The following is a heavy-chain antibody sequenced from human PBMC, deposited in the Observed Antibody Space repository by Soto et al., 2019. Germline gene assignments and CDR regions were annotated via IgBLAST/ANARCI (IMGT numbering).Heavy chain of an antibody. CDR2: VDGRGTSA. Sequence: EVQLLESGGGLVQPGGSLSLSCAASGFAFSVYAMSWVRQAPGKGPQWVAAVDGRGTSAYYADSVEGRFTISRDNSKNAVSLQLSSQRAEDTAVYYCAKNLLGGSYHEGYFDDWGQGTRVTVSS. CDR3: AKNLLGGSYHEGYFDD. J-gene: IGHJ4*02. V-gene: IGHV3-23*05. CDR1: GFAFSVYA. D-gene: IGHD3-16*02.